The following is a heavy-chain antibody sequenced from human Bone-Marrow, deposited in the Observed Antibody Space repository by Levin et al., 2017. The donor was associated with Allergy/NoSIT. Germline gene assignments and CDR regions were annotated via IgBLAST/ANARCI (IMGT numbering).Heavy chain of an antibody. CDR1: GFTVGNNY. D-gene: IGHD3-16*01. V-gene: IGHV3-53*01. Sequence: GGSLRLSCAASGFTVGNNYMSWVRQAPGKGLEWVSLIYSVGTTSYANSVKGRFTISRDNSKNTLYLQMDSLRVEDTAVYYCAGGASRGYWGEGTLVAVSS. CDR3: AGGASRGY. J-gene: IGHJ4*02. CDR2: IYSVGTT.